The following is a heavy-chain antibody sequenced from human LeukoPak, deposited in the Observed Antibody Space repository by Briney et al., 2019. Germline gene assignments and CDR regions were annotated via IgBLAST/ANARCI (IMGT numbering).Heavy chain of an antibody. CDR3: ATDDSINPAVRTVGFDY. J-gene: IGHJ4*02. D-gene: IGHD2-2*01. V-gene: IGHV3-11*04. CDR1: GFAFSDYY. CDR2: ISSSGSRL. Sequence: GGSLRLSCAASGFAFSDYYMSWIRQAPGKGLEWISYISSSGSRLYYADSVKGRFTISRDNARNSMYLQMNSLRADDTALYYCATDDSINPAVRTVGFDYWGQGTLVTVSS.